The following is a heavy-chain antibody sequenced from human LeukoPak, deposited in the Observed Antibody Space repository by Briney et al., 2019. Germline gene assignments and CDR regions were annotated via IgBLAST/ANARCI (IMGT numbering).Heavy chain of an antibody. CDR3: ARTWMYSNYF. D-gene: IGHD4-11*01. CDR2: INQDGSEK. V-gene: IGHV3-7*03. CDR1: GFTFSEYY. J-gene: IGHJ4*02. Sequence: PGGSLRLSCAASGFTFSEYYMSWIRQAPGKGLEWVANINQDGSEKYYVDSVRGRFTISRDNAENSLYLQMNSLRAEDTAVYYCARTWMYSNYFRGQGTLVTVSS.